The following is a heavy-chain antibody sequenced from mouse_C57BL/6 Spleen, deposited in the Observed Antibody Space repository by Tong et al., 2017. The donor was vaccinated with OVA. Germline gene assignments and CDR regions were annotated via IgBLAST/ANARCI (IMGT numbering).Heavy chain of an antibody. D-gene: IGHD2-14*01. Sequence: EVQLQESGGDLVKPGGSLKLSCAASGFTFSSYGMSWVRQTPDKRLEWVATISSGGSYTYYPDSVKGRFTISRDNAKNTLYLQISSLKSEDTAMYYCARREVRRAWFAYWGQGTLVTVSA. CDR2: ISSGGSYT. CDR1: GFTFSSYG. J-gene: IGHJ3*01. CDR3: ARREVRRAWFAY. V-gene: IGHV5-6*01.